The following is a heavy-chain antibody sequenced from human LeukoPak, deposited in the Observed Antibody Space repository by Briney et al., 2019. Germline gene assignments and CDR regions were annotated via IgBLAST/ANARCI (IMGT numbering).Heavy chain of an antibody. V-gene: IGHV1-69*04. D-gene: IGHD3-16*01. CDR1: GGTFSSYA. J-gene: IGHJ4*02. CDR3: GSVTGNDY. Sequence: SVKVSCKASGGTFSSYAISWVRQAPGQGLEWMGRIIPILGIANYAQKFQGRVTITADKSTSTAYMELSSLRSEDTAAYYCGSVTGNDYWGQGTLVTVPS. CDR2: IIPILGIA.